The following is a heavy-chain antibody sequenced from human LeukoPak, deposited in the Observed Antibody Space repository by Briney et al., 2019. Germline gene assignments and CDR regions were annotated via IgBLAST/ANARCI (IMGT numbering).Heavy chain of an antibody. CDR3: AREGDYYDSSGYRQGEYYYYYMDV. D-gene: IGHD3-22*01. V-gene: IGHV3-7*01. Sequence: GGSLRLSCAASGFTFSSYWMSWVRQAPGKGLEWVANIKQDGSEKYYVDSVKGRFTISRDNAKNSLYLQMNSLRAEDTAVYYCAREGDYYDSSGYRQGEYYYYYMDVWGKGTTVTVSS. CDR1: GFTFSSYW. CDR2: IKQDGSEK. J-gene: IGHJ6*03.